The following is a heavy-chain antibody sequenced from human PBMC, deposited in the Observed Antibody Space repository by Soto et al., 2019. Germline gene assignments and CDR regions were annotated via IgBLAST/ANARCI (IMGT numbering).Heavy chain of an antibody. D-gene: IGHD1-26*01. Sequence: SETLSLTCAVYGGSFSGYYWSWIRRPPGKGLEWIGEINHSGSTNYNPSLKSRVTISVDTSKNQFSLKLSSVTAADTAVYYCAGGAGSGSYYSIDYWGQGTLVTVSS. CDR2: INHSGST. J-gene: IGHJ4*02. V-gene: IGHV4-34*01. CDR1: GGSFSGYY. CDR3: AGGAGSGSYYSIDY.